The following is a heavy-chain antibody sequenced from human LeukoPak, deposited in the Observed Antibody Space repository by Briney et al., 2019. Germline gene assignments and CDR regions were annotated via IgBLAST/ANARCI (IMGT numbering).Heavy chain of an antibody. CDR1: GFTFSSYE. Sequence: GGSLRLSCAASGFTFSSYEMNWVRQAPGKGLEWVSYISSSGSTIYYADSVKGRFTISRDNAKNSLYLQMNSLRAEDTAVYYCARDLLQWEPPNAFDIWGQGTMVTVSS. CDR2: ISSSGSTI. D-gene: IGHD1-26*01. J-gene: IGHJ3*02. V-gene: IGHV3-48*03. CDR3: ARDLLQWEPPNAFDI.